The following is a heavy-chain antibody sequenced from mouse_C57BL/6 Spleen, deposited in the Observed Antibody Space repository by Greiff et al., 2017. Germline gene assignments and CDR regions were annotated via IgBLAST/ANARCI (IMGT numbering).Heavy chain of an antibody. CDR3: ASRYGSSCVYFDY. CDR2: IYPGDGDT. CDR1: GYAFSSYW. V-gene: IGHV1-80*01. Sequence: QVQLQQSGAELVKPGASVKISCKASGYAFSSYWMNWVKQRPGKGLEWIGQIYPGDGDTNYNGKFKGKATLTADKSSSTAYMQLSSLTSEDSAVYFCASRYGSSCVYFDYWGQGTTLTVSS. D-gene: IGHD1-1*01. J-gene: IGHJ2*01.